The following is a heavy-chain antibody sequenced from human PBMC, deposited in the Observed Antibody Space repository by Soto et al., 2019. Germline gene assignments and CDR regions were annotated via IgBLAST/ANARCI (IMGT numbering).Heavy chain of an antibody. V-gene: IGHV1-69*13. J-gene: IGHJ6*02. CDR2: IIPIFGTA. Sequence: SVKVSCKASGGTFSSYAISWVRQAPGQGREGMGGIIPIFGTANYAQKFQGRVTITADEATSTAYMEQSSRRSEDTAGYYCARGGDGSSGSYPPPSSYYGMGVWGPGTTVPVAS. CDR1: GGTFSSYA. D-gene: IGHD1-26*01. CDR3: ARGGDGSSGSYPPPSSYYGMGV.